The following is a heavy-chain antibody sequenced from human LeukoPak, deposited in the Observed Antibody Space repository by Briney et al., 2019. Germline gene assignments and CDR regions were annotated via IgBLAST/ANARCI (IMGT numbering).Heavy chain of an antibody. Sequence: GGSLRLSCAASGFTFSDYYMSWIRQAPGKGPEWVSYISSSGSTIYYADSVKGRFTISRDNAKNSLYLQMNSLRAEDTAVYYCARGRAVWYSSGHDAFDIWGQGTMVTVSS. CDR3: ARGRAVWYSSGHDAFDI. J-gene: IGHJ3*02. CDR2: ISSSGSTI. V-gene: IGHV3-11*01. D-gene: IGHD6-19*01. CDR1: GFTFSDYY.